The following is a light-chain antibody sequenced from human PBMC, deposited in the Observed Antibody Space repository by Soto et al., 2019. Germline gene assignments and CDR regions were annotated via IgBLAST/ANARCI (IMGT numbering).Light chain of an antibody. V-gene: IGKV1-9*01. Sequence: IQLTQSPSSLSASVGDRVTITCRAGQGISSSLVWYQQKSGKAPNLLISAASTLQTGVPSRFSGSGSGPDFALTISSLQPEDFATYYCQQIDSYPRTFGQGTKVEIK. CDR1: QGISSS. CDR3: QQIDSYPRT. J-gene: IGKJ1*01. CDR2: AAS.